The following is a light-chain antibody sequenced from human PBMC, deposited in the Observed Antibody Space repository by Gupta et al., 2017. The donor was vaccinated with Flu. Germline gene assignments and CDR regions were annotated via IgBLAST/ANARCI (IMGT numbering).Light chain of an antibody. CDR1: QTIGRN. J-gene: IGKJ2*01. Sequence: PGFQSVTPKEKVTITCRASQTIGRNLHWYQQKPDQSPKLLIKYASQYLSGVPSRFSGSGFGTNFTLTINGLEAEDAATYYCRQGAGLPRTFGQGTKLGIK. CDR2: YAS. V-gene: IGKV6-21*01. CDR3: RQGAGLPRT.